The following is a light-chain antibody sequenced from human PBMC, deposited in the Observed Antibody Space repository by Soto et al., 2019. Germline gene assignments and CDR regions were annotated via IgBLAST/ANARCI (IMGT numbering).Light chain of an antibody. CDR3: ISYTVSRSYV. CDR2: SVS. CDR1: SSDIGTYDH. Sequence: QSVLTQPASVSGSPGQSITISCSGTSSDIGTYDHGAWFQQFPGKTPKLMIYSVSNRPSGVSYRFSGSKSGNTASLTISGLQAEDEADYYCISYTVSRSYVFGTGTKVTVL. V-gene: IGLV2-14*01. J-gene: IGLJ1*01.